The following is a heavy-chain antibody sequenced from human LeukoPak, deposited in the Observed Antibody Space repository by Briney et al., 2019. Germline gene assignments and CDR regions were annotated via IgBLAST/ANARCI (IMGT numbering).Heavy chain of an antibody. Sequence: SETLSLTCTVSGDSINSLDLWSWVRQPPGKGLEWIGEMYLSGTTHSNPSVKSRVTISIDKSKNQFFLNLSSVAAADTAVYYCAGLVGRYSSGLYYYYFDYWGQGTLVTVSS. J-gene: IGHJ4*02. CDR1: GDSINSLDL. V-gene: IGHV4-4*02. CDR2: MYLSGTT. D-gene: IGHD3-22*01. CDR3: AGLVGRYSSGLYYYYFDY.